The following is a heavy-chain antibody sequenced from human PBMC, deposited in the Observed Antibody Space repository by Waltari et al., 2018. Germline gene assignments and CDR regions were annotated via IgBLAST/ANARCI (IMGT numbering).Heavy chain of an antibody. D-gene: IGHD3-22*01. V-gene: IGHV1-69*12. CDR3: ARVGWGYDSSGYNWFDP. Sequence: QVQLVQSGAEVKKPGSSVKVSCKASGGTFSSYAISWVRQAPGQGLEWMGGIIPIFGTANYAQKFQGRVTITADESTSTAYMELSSLRSEDTAVYYCARVGWGYDSSGYNWFDPWGQGTLVTVSS. CDR1: GGTFSSYA. J-gene: IGHJ5*02. CDR2: IIPIFGTA.